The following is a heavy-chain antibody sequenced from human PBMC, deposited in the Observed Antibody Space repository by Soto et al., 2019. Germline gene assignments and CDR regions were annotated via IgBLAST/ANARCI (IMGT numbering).Heavy chain of an antibody. CDR3: VRGGGGGLFDP. J-gene: IGHJ5*02. CDR1: GFTFSDYY. CDR2: ISPGSRYP. V-gene: IGHV3-11*06. Sequence: VQLVESGGGLVTPGGSLRLSCASSGFTFSDYYMSWIRQAPGKGLEWLSYISPGSRYPAYADSVKGRFTISRDNARRSLSLQMNSLTVDDTAIYYCVRGGGGGLFDPWGQGGMVTVSS. D-gene: IGHD2-15*01.